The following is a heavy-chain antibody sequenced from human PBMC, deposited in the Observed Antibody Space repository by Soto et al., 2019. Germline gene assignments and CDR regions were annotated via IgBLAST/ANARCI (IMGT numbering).Heavy chain of an antibody. V-gene: IGHV4-34*01. Sequence: SETLSLTCAVYGGSFSGYYWSLIRQPPGKGLEWIGEINHSGSTNYNPSLKSRVTISVDTSKNQFSLKLSSVTAADTAVYYCASLGTGYYYYYGMDVWGQGTTVTVSS. D-gene: IGHD3-9*01. J-gene: IGHJ6*02. CDR3: ASLGTGYYYYYGMDV. CDR1: GGSFSGYY. CDR2: INHSGST.